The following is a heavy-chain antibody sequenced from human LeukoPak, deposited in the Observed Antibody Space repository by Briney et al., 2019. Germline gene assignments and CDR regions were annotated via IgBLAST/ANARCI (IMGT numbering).Heavy chain of an antibody. CDR2: IYYSGST. CDR1: GGSISSYY. CDR3: ARHVWLQPFDY. Sequence: SETLSLTCSVSGGSISSYYWSWIRQSPGKGLEWIGYIYYSGSTNYNPSLKSRVTISVDTSKNQFSLKLSSVTAADTAVYYCARHVWLQPFDYWGQGTLVTVSS. J-gene: IGHJ4*02. V-gene: IGHV4-59*08. D-gene: IGHD3-9*01.